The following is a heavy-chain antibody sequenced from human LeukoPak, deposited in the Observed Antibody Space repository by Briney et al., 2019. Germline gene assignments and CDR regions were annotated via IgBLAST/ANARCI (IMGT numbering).Heavy chain of an antibody. J-gene: IGHJ3*02. Sequence: SETLSLTCTVSGDSITSNDFYWGWIRQAPGKGLEWIGSIHYSGTTYYNPSLKSRVTISVDTSKRHFSLKLNSVTAADTAVYYCARDSSSWYRADAFDIWGQGTMVTVSS. V-gene: IGHV4-39*07. CDR1: GDSITSNDFY. CDR2: IHYSGTT. CDR3: ARDSSSWYRADAFDI. D-gene: IGHD6-13*01.